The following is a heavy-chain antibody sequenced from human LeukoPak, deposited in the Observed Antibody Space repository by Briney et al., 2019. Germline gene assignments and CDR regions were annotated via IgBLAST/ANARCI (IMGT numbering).Heavy chain of an antibody. Sequence: PSETLSLTCTVSGGSISSSSYYWGWIRQPPGKGLEWIGYIYYSGSTNYNPSLKSRVTIPVDTSKNQFSLKLSSVTAADTAVYYCARAVAGPFDYWGQGTLVTVSS. J-gene: IGHJ4*02. CDR1: GGSISSSSYY. V-gene: IGHV4-61*05. D-gene: IGHD6-19*01. CDR2: IYYSGST. CDR3: ARAVAGPFDY.